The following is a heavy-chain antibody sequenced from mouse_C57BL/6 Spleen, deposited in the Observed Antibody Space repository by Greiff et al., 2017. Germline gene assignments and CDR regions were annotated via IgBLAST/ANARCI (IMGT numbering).Heavy chain of an antibody. V-gene: IGHV1-52*01. J-gene: IGHJ2*01. CDR2: IDPSDSET. Sequence: QVQLKQPGAELVRPGSSVKLSCKASGYTFTSYWMHWVKQRPIQGLEWIGNIDPSDSETHYNQKFKDKATLTVDKSSSTAYMQLSSLTSEDSAVYYCARETKATLDYWGQGTTLTVSS. CDR3: ARETKATLDY. D-gene: IGHD3-2*02. CDR1: GYTFTSYW.